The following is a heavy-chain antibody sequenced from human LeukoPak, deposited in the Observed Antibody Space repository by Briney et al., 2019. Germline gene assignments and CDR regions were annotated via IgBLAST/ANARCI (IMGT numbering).Heavy chain of an antibody. Sequence: GGSLRLSCAASGFPFSSYAMSWVPQAPGKGLEWVSAISGRGGSTYYADSVKGRFTISRDNSKNTLYLQMNSLRAEDTAVYYCAIYYYDSSGFFDYWGQGTLVTVSS. CDR2: ISGRGGST. CDR1: GFPFSSYA. V-gene: IGHV3-23*01. J-gene: IGHJ4*02. CDR3: AIYYYDSSGFFDY. D-gene: IGHD3-22*01.